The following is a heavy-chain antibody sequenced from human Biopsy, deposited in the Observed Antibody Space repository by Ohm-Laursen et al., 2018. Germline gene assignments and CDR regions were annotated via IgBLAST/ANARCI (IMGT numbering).Heavy chain of an antibody. CDR2: IYYSGST. CDR1: GVSIGTYY. Sequence: SDTLSLTCTVSGVSIGTYYWSWIRQSPGRGLEWIAYIYYSGSTDYNPSLKSRVTISLDTSKNQFSLKLSSVTAADTAIYYCAREAIGVATAFDIWGQGTMVTVSS. J-gene: IGHJ3*02. V-gene: IGHV4-59*01. CDR3: AREAIGVATAFDI. D-gene: IGHD5-12*01.